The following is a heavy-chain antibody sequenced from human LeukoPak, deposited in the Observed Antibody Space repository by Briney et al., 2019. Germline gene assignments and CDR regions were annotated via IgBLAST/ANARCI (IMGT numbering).Heavy chain of an antibody. J-gene: IGHJ6*03. V-gene: IGHV1-24*01. D-gene: IGHD5-24*01. CDR2: FDPEDGET. CDR3: ATTGRDGYNYKRTYYYYYMDV. Sequence: ASVTVSCKVSGYTLTELSMHWVRQAPGKGLEWMGGFDPEDGETIYAQKFQGRVTMTEDTSTDTAYMELSSLRSEDTAVYYCATTGRDGYNYKRTYYYYYMDVWGKGTTVTVSS. CDR1: GYTLTELS.